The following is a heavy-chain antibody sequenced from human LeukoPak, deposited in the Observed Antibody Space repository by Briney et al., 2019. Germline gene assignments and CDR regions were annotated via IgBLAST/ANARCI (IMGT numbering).Heavy chain of an antibody. Sequence: ASVKVSCKASGYTFTSYGISWVRQAPGQGLEWMGWVSAYNGNTNYAQKLQGRVTMTTDTSTSTAYMELRSLRSDDTAVYYCARDGITMIVDQFDYWGQGTLVTVSS. V-gene: IGHV1-18*01. CDR1: GYTFTSYG. CDR2: VSAYNGNT. J-gene: IGHJ4*02. D-gene: IGHD3-22*01. CDR3: ARDGITMIVDQFDY.